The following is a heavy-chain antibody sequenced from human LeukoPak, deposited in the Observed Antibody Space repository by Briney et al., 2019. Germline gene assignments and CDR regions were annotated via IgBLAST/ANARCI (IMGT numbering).Heavy chain of an antibody. Sequence: PGGSPGLSCAASGFTFSSYAMSWVRQAPGKGLEWVSAISDGGNTYYADSVKGRFTISRDNSKNTLYLQMNSLRAEDTAVYYCASALRIYYYFDYWGQGTLVTVSS. CDR2: ISDGGNT. V-gene: IGHV3-23*01. CDR1: GFTFSSYA. CDR3: ASALRIYYYFDY. D-gene: IGHD1-26*01. J-gene: IGHJ4*02.